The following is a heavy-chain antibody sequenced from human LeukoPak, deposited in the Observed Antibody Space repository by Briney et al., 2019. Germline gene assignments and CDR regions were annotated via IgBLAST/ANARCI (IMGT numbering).Heavy chain of an antibody. J-gene: IGHJ3*02. CDR3: ARDPSILAFDI. Sequence: SETLSLTCTVSGGSISSYYWSWIRQPAGKGLEWIGRIYTSGSTNYNPSLKSRITMSVDTSKNQFSLKLGSVTAADTAVYYCARDPSILAFDIWGQGTMVTVSS. CDR1: GGSISSYY. CDR2: IYTSGST. D-gene: IGHD6-6*01. V-gene: IGHV4-4*07.